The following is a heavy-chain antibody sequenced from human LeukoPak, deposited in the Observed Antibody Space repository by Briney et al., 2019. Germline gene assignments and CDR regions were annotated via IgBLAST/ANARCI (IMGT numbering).Heavy chain of an antibody. D-gene: IGHD2-15*01. V-gene: IGHV3-23*01. J-gene: IGHJ4*02. CDR3: ARDQGTVEGFFDY. CDR1: GFTFSDSA. CDR2: LSDTGTST. Sequence: TGGSLRLSCTDSGFTFSDSAMNWVRQALGKGLEWVSCLSDTGTSTYYADSVKGRFTISRDHSKNTLYLQMNRLRVDDTAVYYCARDQGTVEGFFDYWGQGTLVTVSS.